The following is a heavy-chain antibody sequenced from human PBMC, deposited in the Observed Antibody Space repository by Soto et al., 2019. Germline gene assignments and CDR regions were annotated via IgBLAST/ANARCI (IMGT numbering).Heavy chain of an antibody. CDR1: GASISSYY. D-gene: IGHD2-15*01. V-gene: IGHV4-59*08. CDR2: IYYSAST. J-gene: IGHJ4*02. Sequence: SETLSLTCTVSGASISSYYWSWIRQPPGKGLEWIGSIYYSASTNYNPSLKSRVTISVDISKNHFSLKLSSVTAADTAVYYCARRVVVVAADYIDYWGQGTLVTVSS. CDR3: ARRVVVVAADYIDY.